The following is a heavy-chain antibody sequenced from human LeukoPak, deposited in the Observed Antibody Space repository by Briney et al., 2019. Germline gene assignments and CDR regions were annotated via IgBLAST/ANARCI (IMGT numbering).Heavy chain of an antibody. Sequence: GGSLRLSCAASGFTFSSYWMSWVRQAPGKGLEWVANIKQDGSEKYYVDSVKGRFTISRDNAKNSLYLQMNSLRAEDTAVYYCAREGYDFWSGYYQRDAFDIWGQGTMVTVSS. CDR3: AREGYDFWSGYYQRDAFDI. CDR1: GFTFSSYW. D-gene: IGHD3-3*01. CDR2: IKQDGSEK. J-gene: IGHJ3*02. V-gene: IGHV3-7*01.